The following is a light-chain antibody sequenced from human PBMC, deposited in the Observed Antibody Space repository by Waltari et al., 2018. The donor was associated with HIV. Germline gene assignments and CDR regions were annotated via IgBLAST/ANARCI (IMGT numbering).Light chain of an antibody. CDR1: PSLLHSDGKTY. CDR3: MQTVQLSWT. CDR2: EVS. Sequence: EIVMTQTPLSLSVTPGQPASISCKSSPSLLHSDGKTYLYWYLQRPGQPPQPLMYEVSTRFAGVPDRFSGSGSGTDFTLRISRVEAEDVGVYYCMQTVQLSWTFGQGSKVQIK. J-gene: IGKJ1*01. V-gene: IGKV2D-29*01.